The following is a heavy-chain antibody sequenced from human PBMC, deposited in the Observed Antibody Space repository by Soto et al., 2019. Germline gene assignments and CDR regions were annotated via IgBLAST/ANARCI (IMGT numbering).Heavy chain of an antibody. V-gene: IGHV3-7*01. CDR2: IKQDGSEK. D-gene: IGHD3-10*01. CDR1: GFTFSSYW. Sequence: GGSLRLSCAASGFTFSSYWMSWVRQAPGKGLEWVANIKQDGSEKYYVDSVKGRFTISRDNAKNSLYLQMNSLRAEDTAVYYCARDRGSIWPYFDYWGQGTLVTVSS. CDR3: ARDRGSIWPYFDY. J-gene: IGHJ4*02.